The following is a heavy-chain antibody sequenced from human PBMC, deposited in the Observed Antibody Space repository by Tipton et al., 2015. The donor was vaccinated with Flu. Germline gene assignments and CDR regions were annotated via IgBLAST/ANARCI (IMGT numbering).Heavy chain of an antibody. CDR3: ARIDYFHYDMDV. J-gene: IGHJ6*02. Sequence: TLSLTCAVSGDSISSDYYWGWIRQFPGKGLEWIGTVSRPGSTVYNPSLKSRVTISIDTSKNQFSLNMKSVTAADMAVYYCARIDYFHYDMDVWGPGTTVTVSS. CDR2: VSRPGST. V-gene: IGHV4-38-2*01. CDR1: GDSISSDYY.